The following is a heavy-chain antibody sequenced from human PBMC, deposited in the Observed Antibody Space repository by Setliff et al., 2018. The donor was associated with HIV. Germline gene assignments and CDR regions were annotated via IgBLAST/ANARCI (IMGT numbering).Heavy chain of an antibody. V-gene: IGHV4-34*01. CDR2: INHSGST. J-gene: IGHJ5*02. D-gene: IGHD6-6*01. Sequence: SETLSLTCAVYGGSFSGYYWSWIRQPPGKGLEWIGEINHSGSTNYNPSLKSRFSIYRDNANNSLSLQMKSLRADDTAIYYCARGWQHVVPFDLWGQGSLVTVSS. CDR3: ARGWQHVVPFDL. CDR1: GGSFSGYY.